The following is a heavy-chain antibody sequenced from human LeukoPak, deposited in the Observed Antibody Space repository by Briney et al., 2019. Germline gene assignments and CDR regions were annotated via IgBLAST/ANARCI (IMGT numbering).Heavy chain of an antibody. Sequence: HGESLQISCQGSGSRFTSYWIGWVRQLPGKGLEWMGIIYPGDSDTRYSPSFQGQVTISADKSISTAYLQWSSLKASDTAMYYCARHAYGLNWGQGTLVTVSS. V-gene: IGHV5-51*01. CDR1: GSRFTSYW. D-gene: IGHD3-10*01. J-gene: IGHJ4*02. CDR2: IYPGDSDT. CDR3: ARHAYGLN.